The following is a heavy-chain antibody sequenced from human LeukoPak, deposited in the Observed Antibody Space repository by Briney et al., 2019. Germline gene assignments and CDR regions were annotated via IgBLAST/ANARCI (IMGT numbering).Heavy chain of an antibody. D-gene: IGHD6-19*01. CDR3: ARGSSGWEFFDY. Sequence: GSLRLSCAASGFTFSSYSMNWVRQAPGKGLEWVSSISSSSSYIYYADSVKGRFTISRDNAKNSLYLQMNSLRAEDTAVYYCARGSSGWEFFDYWGQGTLVTVSS. V-gene: IGHV3-21*01. J-gene: IGHJ4*02. CDR1: GFTFSSYS. CDR2: ISSSSSYI.